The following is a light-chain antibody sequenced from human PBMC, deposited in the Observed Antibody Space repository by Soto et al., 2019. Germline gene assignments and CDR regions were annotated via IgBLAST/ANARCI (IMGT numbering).Light chain of an antibody. CDR3: ATWDDSLNGPL. CDR2: STD. Sequence: QSVLTQPPSASGTPGQRVTISCSGSSSNIGAYTVHWYQQFPGAAPKLLIYSTDHRPPGVPDRFSGSESGTSASLAISGLRSEDAAHYFCATWDDSLNGPLFGGGTKLTVL. V-gene: IGLV1-44*01. J-gene: IGLJ2*01. CDR1: SSNIGAYT.